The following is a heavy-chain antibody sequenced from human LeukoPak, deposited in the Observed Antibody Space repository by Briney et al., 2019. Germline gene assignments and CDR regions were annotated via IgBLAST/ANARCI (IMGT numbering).Heavy chain of an antibody. J-gene: IGHJ4*02. Sequence: SGPALVKPTQTLRLTCSFSRFSLSTSGMCVSWVRQPPGKALEWLALIDWDDDKSYSTSLKTRLTISKDTSKNQVVLTLTNMDPVDTATYYCARIIGDTTAYYSFDYWGQGTLVTVSS. CDR1: RFSLSTSGMC. CDR2: IDWDDDK. CDR3: ARIIGDTTAYYSFDY. D-gene: IGHD3-9*01. V-gene: IGHV2-70*20.